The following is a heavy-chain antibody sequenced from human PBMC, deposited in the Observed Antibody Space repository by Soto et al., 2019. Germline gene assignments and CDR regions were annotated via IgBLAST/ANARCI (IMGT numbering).Heavy chain of an antibody. CDR3: AGAPNLSNFDF. V-gene: IGHV4-30-4*08. Sequence: QVQLQESGPGLLKPSETLSLTCTVAGDAISSGACSWSWIRQPPGRGLEWIGSIHHSGTTYYNLSLISRISISLATSHNHFSLTMRSVTAADTAVYWCAGAPNLSNFDFWGQGPLVTVSS. CDR2: IHHSGTT. J-gene: IGHJ4*02. CDR1: GDAISSGACS.